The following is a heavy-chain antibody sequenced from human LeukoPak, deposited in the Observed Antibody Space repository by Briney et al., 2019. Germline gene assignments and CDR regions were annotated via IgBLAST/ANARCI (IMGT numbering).Heavy chain of an antibody. CDR3: TPYDY. Sequence: PGGSLRLSCAASVLSYSSYWMIWVRQAPRKGLEWVVNIQQTRSEKSYVDSLNGRFTISRANAKTSLYLQMHSLRAEDTAVYYCTPYDYWGQGTLVTVSS. CDR2: IQQTRSEK. V-gene: IGHV3-7*01. CDR1: VLSYSSYW. J-gene: IGHJ4*02.